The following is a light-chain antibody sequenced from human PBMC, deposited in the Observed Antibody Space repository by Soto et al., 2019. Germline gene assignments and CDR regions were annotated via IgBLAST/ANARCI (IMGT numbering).Light chain of an antibody. CDR2: GAS. V-gene: IGKV3-20*01. CDR1: QNISSNY. CDR3: QQYAISPRT. J-gene: IGKJ1*01. Sequence: EIVLTQSPGTLSLSPGERATLSCRASQNISSNYLAWYQQKPGQAPRLLIYGASSRATGIPDRFSGSGSGTDFTLTISRLGSEDFAVYYCQQYAISPRTYGQGTKVEIK.